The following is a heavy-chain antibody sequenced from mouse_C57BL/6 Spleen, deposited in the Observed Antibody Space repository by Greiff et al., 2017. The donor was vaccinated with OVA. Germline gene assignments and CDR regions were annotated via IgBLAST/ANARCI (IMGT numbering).Heavy chain of an antibody. Sequence: QVQLKESGPGLVAPSQSLSITCTASGFSLTSYGVSWVRQPPGKGLEWLGVIWGSGSTHHHSALISRLSISKDNSESQVFLELNSLQTDDTATDYGAKEGLLWSYWYFDVWGTGTTVTVSS. CDR1: GFSLTSYG. V-gene: IGHV2-3*01. J-gene: IGHJ1*03. D-gene: IGHD2-1*01. CDR3: AKEGLLWSYWYFDV. CDR2: IWGSGST.